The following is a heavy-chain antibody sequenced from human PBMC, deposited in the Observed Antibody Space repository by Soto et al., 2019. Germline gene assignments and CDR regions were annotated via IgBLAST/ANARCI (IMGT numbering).Heavy chain of an antibody. D-gene: IGHD3-3*01. CDR1: GYTFTSYG. J-gene: IGHJ5*02. V-gene: IGHV1-18*04. Sequence: ASVKVSCKASGYTFTSYGISWVRQAPGQGLEWMGWISAYNGNTNYAQKLQGRVTMTTDTSTSTAYMELRSLRSDDTAVYYCARIKTDFWSGYFSRPNCFDPWGQGTLVTVSS. CDR2: ISAYNGNT. CDR3: ARIKTDFWSGYFSRPNCFDP.